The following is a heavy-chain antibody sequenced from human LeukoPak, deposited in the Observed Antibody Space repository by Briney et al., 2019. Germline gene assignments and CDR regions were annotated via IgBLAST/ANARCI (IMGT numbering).Heavy chain of an antibody. CDR2: ILYSGTV. D-gene: IGHD2-21*01. CDR1: DGSISGAAYY. CDR3: ERVITYDNSRNNYYMDV. V-gene: IGHV4-39*06. J-gene: IGHJ6*03. Sequence: PSETLSLTCTVSDGSISGAAYYWGWFRQPPGKRPEWFGNILYSGTVYYNPSLKSRVTISVDTSKNQFPLKLSTVTAADTAVYFCERVITYDNSRNNYYMDVWGKGTTVTVSS.